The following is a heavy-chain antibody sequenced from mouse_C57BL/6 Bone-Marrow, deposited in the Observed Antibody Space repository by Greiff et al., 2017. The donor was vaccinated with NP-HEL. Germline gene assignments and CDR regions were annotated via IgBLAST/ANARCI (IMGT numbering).Heavy chain of an antibody. CDR2: IDPNSGGT. J-gene: IGHJ3*01. Sequence: QVQLQQPGAELVKPGASVTLSCKASGYTFTSYWMHWVKQRPGRGLEWIGRIDPNSGGTKYNEKFKSKATLTVDKPSSTAYMQLSSLTSEDSAVYYCAREDYYGSSPPYWGQGTLVTVSA. V-gene: IGHV1-72*01. CDR3: AREDYYGSSPPY. D-gene: IGHD1-1*01. CDR1: GYTFTSYW.